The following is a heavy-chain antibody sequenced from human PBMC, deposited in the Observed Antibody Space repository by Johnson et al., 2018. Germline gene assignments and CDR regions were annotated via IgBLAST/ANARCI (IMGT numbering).Heavy chain of an antibody. Sequence: VRLGESGGGLVKPRGSLRLCCAASGFTFSIYSINWVRQAPGKGLAWVSSISSSSSYIYYADSVKGRFTISRDTAKNSLYLQMNSLRAEDTAVYYWARDAGTVVSGYFQHWGQGTLVTVSS. D-gene: IGHD1-1*01. CDR3: ARDAGTVVSGYFQH. V-gene: IGHV3-21*01. CDR1: GFTFSIYS. J-gene: IGHJ1*01. CDR2: ISSSSSYI.